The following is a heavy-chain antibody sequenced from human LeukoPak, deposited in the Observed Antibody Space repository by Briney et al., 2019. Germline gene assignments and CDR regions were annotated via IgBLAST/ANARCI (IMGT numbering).Heavy chain of an antibody. J-gene: IGHJ4*02. CDR3: ARLAQWELTPRIDY. CDR2: ISYDGSNK. Sequence: GGSLRLSCAASGFTFSSYAMHWVRQAPGKGLEWVAVISYDGSNKYYADSVKGRFTISRDNSKNTLYLQMNSLRAEDTAVYYCARLAQWELTPRIDYWGQGTLVTVSS. CDR1: GFTFSSYA. D-gene: IGHD1-26*01. V-gene: IGHV3-30*04.